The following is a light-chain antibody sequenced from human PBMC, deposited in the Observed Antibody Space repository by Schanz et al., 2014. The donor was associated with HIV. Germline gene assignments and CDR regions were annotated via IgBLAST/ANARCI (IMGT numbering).Light chain of an antibody. J-gene: IGLJ3*02. CDR3: SSYAATSNVL. CDR1: TSDIGTYDL. CDR2: EVS. V-gene: IGLV2-14*02. Sequence: QSALTQPASVSGSPGQSITISCTGTTSDIGTYDLVSWYQQHPGRAPKLLIYEVSKRPSGVSSRFSGSKSGNTASLTVSGLQADDEADYYCSSYAATSNVLFGGGTKVTVL.